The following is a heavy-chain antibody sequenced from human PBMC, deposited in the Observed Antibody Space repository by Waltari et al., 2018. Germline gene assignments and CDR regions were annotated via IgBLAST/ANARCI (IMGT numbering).Heavy chain of an antibody. CDR2: IYYSGST. J-gene: IGHJ5*02. CDR1: GGSISSHY. D-gene: IGHD2-2*01. V-gene: IGHV4-59*11. Sequence: QVQLQESGPGLVKPSETLSLTCTVSGGSISSHYWSWIRQPPGKGLEWSGYIYYSGSTNYNPSLKSRVTISVDTSKNQFSLKLSSVTAADTAVYYCALEGGSTNENWFDPWGQGTLVTVSS. CDR3: ALEGGSTNENWFDP.